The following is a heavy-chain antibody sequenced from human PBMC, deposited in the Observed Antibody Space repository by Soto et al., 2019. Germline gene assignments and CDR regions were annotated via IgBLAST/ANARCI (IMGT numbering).Heavy chain of an antibody. CDR1: GFPFSSYA. J-gene: IGHJ5*02. Sequence: PGGALRLSCAAPGFPFSSYAMSSVRQAPGNGLEWVSGISGSSGNTYYADSVKGRFTISRDESKNTLYLQMNSLRAEDTAVYYCAKAPRAATLAWFDPWGQGTLVTVSS. D-gene: IGHD2-15*01. CDR2: ISGSSGNT. V-gene: IGHV3-23*01. CDR3: AKAPRAATLAWFDP.